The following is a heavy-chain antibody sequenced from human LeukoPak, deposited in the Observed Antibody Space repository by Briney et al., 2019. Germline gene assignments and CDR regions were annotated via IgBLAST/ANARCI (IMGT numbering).Heavy chain of an antibody. J-gene: IGHJ4*02. CDR1: GFSFSTYG. CDR3: VGDTPPGGDYYLDY. CDR2: IWNAGTNT. Sequence: GGSLRLSCAASGFSFSTYGMHWVRQAPGKGLEWVALIWNAGTNTYYADSVKGRFTISRDNSKNTLYLQMNSLRAEDTAVYYCVGDTPPGGDYYLDYWGQGTLVIVSS. V-gene: IGHV3-33*01. D-gene: IGHD3-16*01.